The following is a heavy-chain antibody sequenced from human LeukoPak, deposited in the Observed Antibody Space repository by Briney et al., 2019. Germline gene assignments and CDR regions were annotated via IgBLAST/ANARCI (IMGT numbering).Heavy chain of an antibody. Sequence: SETLSLTCTVSGGSISSYYWSWIRQPPGKGLEWIGYIYYGGSTNYNPSLKSRVTISVDTSKNQFSLKLSSVTAADTVVYYCARVALDIVVVVAATPEWYFDLWGRGTLVTVSS. V-gene: IGHV4-59*01. CDR3: ARVALDIVVVVAATPEWYFDL. CDR2: IYYGGST. CDR1: GGSISSYY. D-gene: IGHD2-15*01. J-gene: IGHJ2*01.